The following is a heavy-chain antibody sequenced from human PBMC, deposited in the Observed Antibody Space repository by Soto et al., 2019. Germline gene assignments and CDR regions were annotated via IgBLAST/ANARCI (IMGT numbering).Heavy chain of an antibody. CDR2: IKSKTDGGTT. D-gene: IGHD3-22*01. J-gene: IGHJ4*02. CDR3: TTNYYYDSSGYYLPFDY. V-gene: IGHV3-15*01. Sequence: ESGGGLVKPGGSLRLSCAASGFTFSNAWMSWVRQAPGKGLEWVGRIKSKTDGGTTDYAAPVKGRFTISRDDSKNTLYLQMNSLKTEDTAVYYCTTNYYYDSSGYYLPFDYWGQGTLVTVSS. CDR1: GFTFSNAW.